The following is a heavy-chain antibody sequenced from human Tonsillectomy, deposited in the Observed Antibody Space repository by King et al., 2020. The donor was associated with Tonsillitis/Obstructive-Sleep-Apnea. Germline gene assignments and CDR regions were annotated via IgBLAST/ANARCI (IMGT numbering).Heavy chain of an antibody. J-gene: IGHJ6*03. CDR2: IYYSGST. CDR1: GGSISSSSYY. CDR3: ASDFVGYYYYMDV. Sequence: QMQLQESGPGLVKPSETLSLTCTVSGGSISSSSYYWGWIRQPPGKGLEWIGSIYYSGSTYYNPSLKSLVTISVDTSKNQFSRKLSSVTAADPAVYYCASDFVGYYYYMDVWGKGTTVTVSS. D-gene: IGHD3/OR15-3a*01. V-gene: IGHV4-39*01.